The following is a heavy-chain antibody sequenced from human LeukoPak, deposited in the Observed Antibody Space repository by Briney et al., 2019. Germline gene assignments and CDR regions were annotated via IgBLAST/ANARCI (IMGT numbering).Heavy chain of an antibody. J-gene: IGHJ4*02. CDR2: INHSGST. CDR3: ARGRYSSSWYSRGLGY. D-gene: IGHD6-13*01. CDR1: GGSFSGYY. V-gene: IGHV4-34*01. Sequence: SETLSLTRAVYGGSFSGYYWSWIRQPPGKGLEWVGEINHSGSTNYNPSLKSRVTISVDTSKNQFSLKLSSVTAADTAVYYCARGRYSSSWYSRGLGYWGQGTLVTVSS.